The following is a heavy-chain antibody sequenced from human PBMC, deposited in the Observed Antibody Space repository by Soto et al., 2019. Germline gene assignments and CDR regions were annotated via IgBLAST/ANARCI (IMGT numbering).Heavy chain of an antibody. CDR3: ERGPSIFGVVIPFDY. D-gene: IGHD3-3*01. CDR2: IWYDGSNN. CDR1: GFTFSSYG. Sequence: VQLVESGGGVVQPGRSLRLSCAASGFTFSSYGMHWVRQAPGKGLEWVAVIWYDGSNNYYADSVKGRFTISRDNSKNTLYLQLNSLIAEDTAVYYCERGPSIFGVVIPFDYWGQGTLVTVSS. J-gene: IGHJ4*02. V-gene: IGHV3-33*01.